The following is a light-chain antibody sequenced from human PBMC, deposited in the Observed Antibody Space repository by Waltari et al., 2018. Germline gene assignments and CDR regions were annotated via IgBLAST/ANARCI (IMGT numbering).Light chain of an antibody. Sequence: DIQLTQSPSSLSASAGDRVTITCRASQGVGDSVVWYQQKPGKPPTLLIYGASTLHSGVPSRFSGSGSETDFTLTISSLQPEDVATYYCQKYNIAPRTFGPGTKVEIK. V-gene: IGKV1-27*01. CDR2: GAS. CDR3: QKYNIAPRT. CDR1: QGVGDS. J-gene: IGKJ1*01.